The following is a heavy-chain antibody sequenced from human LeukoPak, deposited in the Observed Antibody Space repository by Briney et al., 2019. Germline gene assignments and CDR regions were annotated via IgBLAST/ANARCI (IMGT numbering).Heavy chain of an antibody. Sequence: GGSLRLSCAASGVTLSTYAMNWVRQAPGKGLEWVSSISSSSSYIYYADSVKGRFTISRDNAKNSLYLQMNSLRAEDTAVYYCARARSYGYPFDYWGQGTLVTVSS. V-gene: IGHV3-21*01. CDR3: ARARSYGYPFDY. CDR1: GVTLSTYA. D-gene: IGHD5-18*01. CDR2: ISSSSSYI. J-gene: IGHJ4*02.